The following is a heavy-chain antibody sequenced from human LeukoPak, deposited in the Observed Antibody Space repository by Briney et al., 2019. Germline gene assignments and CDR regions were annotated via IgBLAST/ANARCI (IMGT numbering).Heavy chain of an antibody. V-gene: IGHV3-21*01. D-gene: IGHD3-9*01. CDR1: GFTFSSYT. CDR3: ARHILAGYHDY. CDR2: ASNSYI. J-gene: IGHJ4*02. Sequence: GGSLRLSCAASGFTFSSYTMNWVRQAPGRGLEWVSSASNSYIYYADSVKGRFTISRGNAKNSLYLQMNSLRAEDTAVYYCARHILAGYHDYWGQGTLVTVSS.